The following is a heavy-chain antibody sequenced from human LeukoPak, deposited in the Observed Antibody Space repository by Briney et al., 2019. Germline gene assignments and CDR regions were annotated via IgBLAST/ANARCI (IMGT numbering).Heavy chain of an antibody. Sequence: SETLSLTCAVSGGSISSSNWWSWVRQPPGKGLEWIGEIYHSGSTNYNPSLKSRVTISVDKSKNQFSLKLSSVTAADTAVYYCATVSSGWYTPWLDYWGQGTLVTVSS. CDR1: GGSISSSNW. CDR3: ATVSSGWYTPWLDY. D-gene: IGHD6-19*01. J-gene: IGHJ4*02. V-gene: IGHV4-4*02. CDR2: IYHSGST.